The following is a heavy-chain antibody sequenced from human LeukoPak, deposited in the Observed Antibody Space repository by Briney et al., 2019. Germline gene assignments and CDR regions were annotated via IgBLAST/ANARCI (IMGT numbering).Heavy chain of an antibody. Sequence: ASVKVSCKASGYTFTGYYMHWVRQAPGQGLEWMGWINPNSGGTNYAQRFQGRVTMTRDTSISTAYMELSRLRSDDTAVYYCARASPYYDFWSGHVSHYWGQGTLVTVSS. J-gene: IGHJ4*02. CDR1: GYTFTGYY. V-gene: IGHV1-2*02. D-gene: IGHD3-3*01. CDR2: INPNSGGT. CDR3: ARASPYYDFWSGHVSHY.